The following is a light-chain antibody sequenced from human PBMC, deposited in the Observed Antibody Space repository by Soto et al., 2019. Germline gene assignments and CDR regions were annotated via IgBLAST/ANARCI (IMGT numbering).Light chain of an antibody. V-gene: IGLV2-14*01. J-gene: IGLJ1*01. CDR1: SSDVGGYNY. CDR3: SSYTSSSTPYV. CDR2: EVS. Sequence: QSALTQPASVSGSPGQSITISCTGTSSDVGGYNYVSWYHQHPDKAPKLMIYEVSNRPSGVSNRFSGSKSGNTASLTISGLQTEDEADYHCSSYTSSSTPYVFGTGTKLTVL.